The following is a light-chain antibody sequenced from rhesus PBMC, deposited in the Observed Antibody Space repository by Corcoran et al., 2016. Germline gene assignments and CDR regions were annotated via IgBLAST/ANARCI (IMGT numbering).Light chain of an antibody. Sequence: DIVMTQTPLSLPVTPGEPASISCRSSQSLLDSEDGNTYLDWYLQKPGQSPPLLIYEGSNRASGVPDRFSGSGAETDFTRKISRVEAEDVGVYYCMQALEFPFTFGPGTKLDIK. CDR3: MQALEFPFT. V-gene: IGKV2-104*02. J-gene: IGKJ3*01. CDR1: QSLLDSEDGNTY. CDR2: EGS.